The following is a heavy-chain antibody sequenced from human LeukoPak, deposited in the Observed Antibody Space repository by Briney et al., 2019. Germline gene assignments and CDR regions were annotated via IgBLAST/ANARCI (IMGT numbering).Heavy chain of an antibody. J-gene: IGHJ4*02. D-gene: IGHD3-22*01. V-gene: IGHV1-18*01. CDR1: SYTFSSSG. CDR2: ISGYNGNT. CDR3: ARGASSGYYGFLDY. Sequence: GASVKVSCKASSYTFSSSGISWVQQAPGQGLEWMGWISGYNGNTNYAQKFQGRVTMTTDTSTSTAYMELRSLRSDDTAVYYCARGASSGYYGFLDYWGQGTLVTVSS.